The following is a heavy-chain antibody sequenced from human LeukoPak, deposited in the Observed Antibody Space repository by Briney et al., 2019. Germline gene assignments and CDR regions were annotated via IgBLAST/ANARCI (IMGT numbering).Heavy chain of an antibody. Sequence: PSETLSLTCAVYGGSFSGYYWSWIRQPPGKGLEWIGEIIHSGSTNYNPSLKSRVTISVDTSKNQFSLKLSSVTTADTAVYFCARTGDYSKSTGGWFDPWGQGTLVSVSS. CDR3: ARTGDYSKSTGGWFDP. J-gene: IGHJ5*02. D-gene: IGHD4-11*01. CDR1: GGSFSGYY. CDR2: IIHSGST. V-gene: IGHV4-34*12.